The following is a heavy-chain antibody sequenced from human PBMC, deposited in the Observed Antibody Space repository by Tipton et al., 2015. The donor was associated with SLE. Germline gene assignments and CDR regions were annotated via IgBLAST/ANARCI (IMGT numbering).Heavy chain of an antibody. CDR2: ISPYNGDT. J-gene: IGHJ6*03. V-gene: IGHV1-18*01. CDR1: GYTFTSYG. CDR3: AKGGIGTGSWYAGPEYYYYMDV. Sequence: QLVQSGAEVKKPGASVKVSCKASGYTFTSYGINWVRQAPGQGLEWMGWISPYNGDTHYAQKLQGRVTMTTDTSTSTAYMELRSLRSEDTAVYYCAKGGIGTGSWYAGPEYYYYMDVWGKGTTVTVSS. D-gene: IGHD6-13*01.